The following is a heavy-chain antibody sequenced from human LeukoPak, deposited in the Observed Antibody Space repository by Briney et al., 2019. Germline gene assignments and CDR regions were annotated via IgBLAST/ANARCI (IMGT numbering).Heavy chain of an antibody. D-gene: IGHD5-24*01. J-gene: IGHJ5*02. CDR1: GFTVSSNY. CDR3: ARDLIEMALTPGFDP. Sequence: GGSLRLSCAASGFTVSSNYMSWVRQAPGKGLEWVSVIYSGGSTYYADSVKGRFTISRDNSKNTLYLQMNSLRAEDTAVYYCARDLIEMALTPGFDPWGQGTLVTVSS. CDR2: IYSGGST. V-gene: IGHV3-66*02.